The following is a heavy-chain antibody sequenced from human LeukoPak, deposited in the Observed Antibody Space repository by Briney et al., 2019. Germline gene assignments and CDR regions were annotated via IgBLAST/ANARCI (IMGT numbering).Heavy chain of an antibody. CDR3: ARDHLADILTGYSLNYYYYGMDI. V-gene: IGHV3-21*01. CDR2: ISSSSSYI. J-gene: IGHJ6*04. Sequence: PGGSLRLSCAASGLTFSSYSMNWVRQAPGKGLEWVSSISSSSSYIYYADSVKGRFTISRDNAKNSLCLQMNSLRAEDTAVYYCARDHLADILTGYSLNYYYYGMDIWGKGTTVTVSS. CDR1: GLTFSSYS. D-gene: IGHD3-9*01.